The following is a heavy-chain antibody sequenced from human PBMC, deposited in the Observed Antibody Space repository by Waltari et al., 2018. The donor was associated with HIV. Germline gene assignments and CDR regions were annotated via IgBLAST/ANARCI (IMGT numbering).Heavy chain of an antibody. CDR2: INHSGST. D-gene: IGHD1-1*01. CDR3: ATTRDGYNSGWFDP. V-gene: IGHV4-34*01. CDR1: GGSFSGYY. J-gene: IGHJ5*02. Sequence: QLQLQQWGAGLLKPSETLSLTCAVYGGSFSGYYWSWIRQPPGKGLEWIGEINHSGSTNYNPSLKSRVTISVDTSKNQFSLKLSSVTAADTAVYYCATTRDGYNSGWFDPWGQGTLVTVSS.